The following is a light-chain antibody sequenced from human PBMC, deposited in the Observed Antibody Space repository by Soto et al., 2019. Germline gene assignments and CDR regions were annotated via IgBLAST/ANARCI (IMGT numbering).Light chain of an antibody. CDR1: QSVSHW. J-gene: IGKJ2*01. CDR2: DAS. V-gene: IGKV1-5*01. Sequence: DIQMTQSPSTLSASVGDRVTITCRASQSVSHWLAWYQQKPGKAPKALIYDASTLETGVPSRFSGSGSGTDFTLTISSLQPDDFATYYCQQYNSYQYTVGQGTKLEMK. CDR3: QQYNSYQYT.